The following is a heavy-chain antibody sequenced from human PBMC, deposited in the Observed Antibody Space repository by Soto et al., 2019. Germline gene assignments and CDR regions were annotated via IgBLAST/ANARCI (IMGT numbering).Heavy chain of an antibody. J-gene: IGHJ4*02. D-gene: IGHD2-21*01. CDR1: GFSLSTSGVG. Sequence: QITLKESGPTLVKPTQTLTLTCTFSGFSLSTSGVGVAWVRQPPGQALEWLAFIFWDDEKHYRPSLKSRVTIIKDTSKNQVVLTMTNVDPVDTGTYYCAHRDGHNSYHFQSWGQGTLVTVSS. CDR2: IFWDDEK. CDR3: AHRDGHNSYHFQS. V-gene: IGHV2-5*02.